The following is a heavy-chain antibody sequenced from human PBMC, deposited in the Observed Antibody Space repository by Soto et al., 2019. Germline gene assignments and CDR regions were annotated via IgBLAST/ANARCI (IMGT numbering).Heavy chain of an antibody. J-gene: IGHJ4*02. CDR2: INHSGST. V-gene: IGHV4-34*01. D-gene: IGHD6-19*01. CDR3: ADMRGQWLPRD. Sequence: NLPETLSLTCAVYGGSFSGYYWSWIRQPPGKGLEWIGEINHSGSTDYNPSLKSRVTISVDTSKNQFSLKLSSVTAADTAVYYCADMRGQWLPRDWGQGILVTVSS. CDR1: GGSFSGYY.